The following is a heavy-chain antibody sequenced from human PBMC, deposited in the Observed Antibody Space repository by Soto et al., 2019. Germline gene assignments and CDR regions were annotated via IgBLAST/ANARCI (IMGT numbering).Heavy chain of an antibody. V-gene: IGHV3-30-3*01. CDR3: ASLTLTADYSNYVSAIDY. CDR2: ISYDGSNK. CDR1: VFTFSSYA. D-gene: IGHD4-4*01. Sequence: PWGSLRLSCSASVFTFSSYAMHWFRQAPGKGLEWVAVISYDGSNKYYADSVKGRFTISRDNSKNTLYLQMNSLRAEDTAVYYCASLTLTADYSNYVSAIDYWGQGTLVTVSS. J-gene: IGHJ4*02.